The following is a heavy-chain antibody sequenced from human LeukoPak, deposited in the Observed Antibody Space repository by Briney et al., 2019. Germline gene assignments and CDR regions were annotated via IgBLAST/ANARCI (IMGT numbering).Heavy chain of an antibody. J-gene: IGHJ4*02. CDR2: ISSSSSYI. V-gene: IGHV3-21*01. Sequence: GGSLRLSCAASGFTFSSYSMTWVRQAPGKGLDWVSSISSSSSYIYYADSVKGRFTISRDNAKNSLYLQMNSLRVEDTAVYYCVGDSSNWNIDYWGQGAPVTVSS. CDR1: GFTFSSYS. CDR3: VGDSSNWNIDY. D-gene: IGHD6-13*01.